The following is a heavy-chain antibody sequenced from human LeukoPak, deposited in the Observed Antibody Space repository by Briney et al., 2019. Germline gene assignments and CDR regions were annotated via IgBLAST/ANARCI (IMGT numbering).Heavy chain of an antibody. CDR2: IYYSGST. V-gene: IGHV4-39*01. Sequence: PSETLSLTCTVSGDSISSSSYYWGWIRQPPGKGLEWIGSIYYSGSTYYNPSLKSRVTMSEDTSKNQFSLKLSSVTAADTAVYYCARGEDFWSGNWFDPWGQGTLVTVSS. CDR3: ARGEDFWSGNWFDP. D-gene: IGHD3-3*01. CDR1: GDSISSSSYY. J-gene: IGHJ5*02.